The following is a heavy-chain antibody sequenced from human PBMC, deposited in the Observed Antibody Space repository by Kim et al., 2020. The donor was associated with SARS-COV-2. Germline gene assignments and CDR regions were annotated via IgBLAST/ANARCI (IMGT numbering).Heavy chain of an antibody. D-gene: IGHD4-17*01. CDR3: AINDYGDYVGDY. J-gene: IGHJ4*02. Sequence: YYNPSLKRQVTISVDTSKNQFSLKLSSVTAADTAVYCCAINDYGDYVGDYWGQGTLVTVSS. V-gene: IGHV4-39*07.